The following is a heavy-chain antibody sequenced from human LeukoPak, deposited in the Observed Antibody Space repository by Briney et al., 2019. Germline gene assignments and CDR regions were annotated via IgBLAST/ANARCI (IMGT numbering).Heavy chain of an antibody. CDR2: IPYDGSNK. J-gene: IGHJ6*04. Sequence: PGRSLRLSCAASGFTFSSYGMHWVRQAPGKGLEWVAVIPYDGSNKYYADSVKGRFTISRDNSKNTLYLQMNSLRAEDTAVYYCAKESTPYYYYYGMDVWGKGTTVTVSA. V-gene: IGHV3-30*18. CDR3: AKESTPYYYYYGMDV. CDR1: GFTFSSYG.